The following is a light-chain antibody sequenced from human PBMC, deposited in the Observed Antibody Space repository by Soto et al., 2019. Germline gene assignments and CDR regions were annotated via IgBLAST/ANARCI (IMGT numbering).Light chain of an antibody. Sequence: IQMTQSPFSVSASVGDRVTITFRAIQGISSWLACYQQKPWKAPKLLIYAASSLQSGVPSRFSGSGSGTDFTLTISSLQPEDFATYYCQQANSFPPNTFGQGTKLEIK. V-gene: IGKV1D-12*01. CDR3: QQANSFPPNT. J-gene: IGKJ2*01. CDR1: QGISSW. CDR2: AAS.